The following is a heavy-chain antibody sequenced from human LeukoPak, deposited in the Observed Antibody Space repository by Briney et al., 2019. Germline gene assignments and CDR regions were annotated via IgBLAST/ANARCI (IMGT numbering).Heavy chain of an antibody. CDR1: GFTFSSYS. J-gene: IGHJ3*02. CDR2: ISSSSSTI. V-gene: IGHV3-48*01. CDR3: ARDSIAAGEDAFDI. Sequence: PGGSLRLSCAASGFTFSSYSMIWVRQAPGKGLEWVSSISSSSSTIYYADSVKGRFTISRDNAKNSLYLQMNSLRAEDTAVYYCARDSIAAGEDAFDIWGQGTMVTVSS. D-gene: IGHD6-13*01.